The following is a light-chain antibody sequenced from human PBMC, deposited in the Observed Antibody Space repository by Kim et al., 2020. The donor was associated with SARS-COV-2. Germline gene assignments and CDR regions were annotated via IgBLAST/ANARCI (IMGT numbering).Light chain of an antibody. J-gene: IGLJ1*01. CDR1: SSDVGRYNY. CDR3: CSYAGSPYV. CDR2: DVN. Sequence: QSALTQPRSVSGSPGQSVTISCTGTSSDVGRYNYVSWYQQHPGKAPQLIIYDVNKRPSGVPDRFSGSKSGNTASLTVSGLQAEDEADYHCCSYAGSPYVFGTGTKVTVL. V-gene: IGLV2-11*01.